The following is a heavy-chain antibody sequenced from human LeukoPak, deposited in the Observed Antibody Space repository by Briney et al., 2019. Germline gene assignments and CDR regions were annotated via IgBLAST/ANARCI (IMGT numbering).Heavy chain of an antibody. J-gene: IGHJ3*02. CDR1: GYTFTGYY. CDR3: ARVRDSAVYADDAFDI. CDR2: INPNSGGT. Sequence: ASVKVSCKASGYTFTGYYMHWVRQAPGQGLEWMGWINPNSGGTNYAQKFQGRVTMTRDTSISTAYMELSRLRSDDTAVYYCARVRDSAVYADDAFDIWGQGTMVTVSS. V-gene: IGHV1-2*02. D-gene: IGHD2-8*01.